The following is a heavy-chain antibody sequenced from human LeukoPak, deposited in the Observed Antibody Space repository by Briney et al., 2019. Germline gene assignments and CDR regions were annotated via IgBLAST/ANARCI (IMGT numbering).Heavy chain of an antibody. CDR3: ARDSTSRYYYYGVDV. CDR2: SYYRGST. Sequence: SETLSLTCTVSGGSISSSSYYWGWIRQPPGKGLEWIGSSYYRGSTYYNPSLKSRVTISVDTSKNQVSLKMNSVTAADTAVYYCARDSTSRYYYYGVDVWGQGTTVTVSS. D-gene: IGHD6-6*01. CDR1: GGSISSSSYY. V-gene: IGHV4-39*07. J-gene: IGHJ6*02.